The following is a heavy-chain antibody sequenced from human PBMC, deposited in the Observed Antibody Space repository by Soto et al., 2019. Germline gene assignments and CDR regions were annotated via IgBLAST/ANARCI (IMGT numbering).Heavy chain of an antibody. V-gene: IGHV4-59*01. CDR2: IYYSGST. CDR3: ARSGYYFDY. CDR1: GGSISSYY. J-gene: IGHJ4*02. D-gene: IGHD3-22*01. Sequence: SETLSLTCTVSGGSISSYYWSWIRQPPGKGLEWIGYIYYSGSTNYNPSLKSRVTISVDTSKNQFFLKLSSVTAADTAVYYCARSGYYFDYWGQGTLVTVSS.